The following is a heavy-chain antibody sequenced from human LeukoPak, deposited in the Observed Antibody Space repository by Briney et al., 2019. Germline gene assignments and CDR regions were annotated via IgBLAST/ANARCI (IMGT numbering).Heavy chain of an antibody. CDR1: GFTFSSYE. D-gene: IGHD4-23*01. V-gene: IGHV3-48*03. J-gene: IGHJ4*02. CDR3: ARTVARIGY. Sequence: GGSLRLSCAASGFTFSSYEMNWVRQAPGKGLEWVSHISSSGSTIYYTDSVKGRSTISRDNSKNSLYLQMNSLRAEDTAIYYCARTVARIGYWGQGTLVTVSS. CDR2: ISSSGSTI.